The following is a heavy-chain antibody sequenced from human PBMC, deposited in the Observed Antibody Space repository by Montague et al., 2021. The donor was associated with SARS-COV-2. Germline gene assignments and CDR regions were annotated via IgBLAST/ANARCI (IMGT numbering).Heavy chain of an antibody. D-gene: IGHD2-8*02. CDR3: ASARSVRVYWVLDV. CDR1: GDSFSGYC. CDR2: INDRGSS. J-gene: IGHJ6*02. V-gene: IGHV4-34*01. Sequence: SETLSLTCTVYGDSFSGYCYSWIRQAPRRGLEWIGEINDRGSSNSNPSLMSRVPISIDTSQHQISLNLSSVTAADTSVYYCASARSVRVYWVLDVWGHGTMVIGSS.